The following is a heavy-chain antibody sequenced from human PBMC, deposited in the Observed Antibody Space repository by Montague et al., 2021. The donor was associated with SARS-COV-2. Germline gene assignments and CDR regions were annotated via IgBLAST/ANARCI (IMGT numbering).Heavy chain of an antibody. CDR1: GGSFSGYY. V-gene: IGHV4-34*01. J-gene: IGHJ4*02. Sequence: SETLSLTCAVYGGSFSGYYWTWIRQSPGKGLEWIAEINHSGTTNYNLNPSLRIRVTISVDTSQSQFSLKLSSVTAAATGVYYCARWDPQTLTLIGLRGKSASDYWGQGTLVTVSS. D-gene: IGHD4-23*01. CDR3: ARWDPQTLTLIGLRGKSASDY. CDR2: INHSGTT.